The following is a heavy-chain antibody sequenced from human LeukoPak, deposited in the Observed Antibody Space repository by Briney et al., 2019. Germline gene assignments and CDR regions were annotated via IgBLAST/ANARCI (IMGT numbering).Heavy chain of an antibody. CDR1: GFTFSSYW. D-gene: IGHD3-3*01. CDR2: IKQDGSEK. CDR3: ARDLAGNDFWSGYYYYYMDV. V-gene: IGHV3-7*01. Sequence: GGSLRLSCAASGFTFSSYWMSWVRQAPGKGLEWVANIKQDGSEKYYVDSVKGRFTISRDNAKNSLYLQMNSLRAEDTAVYYCARDLAGNDFWSGYYYYYMDVWGKGTTVTVSS. J-gene: IGHJ6*03.